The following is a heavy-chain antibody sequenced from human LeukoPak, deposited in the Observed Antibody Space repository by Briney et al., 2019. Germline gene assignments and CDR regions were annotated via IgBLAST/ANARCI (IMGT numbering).Heavy chain of an antibody. V-gene: IGHV4-39*01. CDR3: ARQYEF. D-gene: IGHD3-10*01. Sequence: SETLSLTCTVSGASIISGNYFWGWVRQPPGKRLEWIGSWHHSGITDRNPSLKSRVTIVADTSKNQFSLKLASVAAADSAVYFCARQYEFWGQGTLVTVSS. CDR2: WHHSGIT. J-gene: IGHJ4*02. CDR1: GASIISGNYF.